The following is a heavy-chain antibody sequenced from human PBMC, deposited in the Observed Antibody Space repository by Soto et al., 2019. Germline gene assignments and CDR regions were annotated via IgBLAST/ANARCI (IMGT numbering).Heavy chain of an antibody. CDR3: ARAKFVYYGMDV. D-gene: IGHD3-16*01. J-gene: IGHJ6*02. CDR1: GFTFSSYW. Sequence: EVQLVESGGGLVLPGGSLRLSCAGSGFTFSSYWMTWVRQAPGKGLEWVASIKQDGSEKDYVDSLKGRFTISRDNPKKSLYLQMNSLRAEDTAVYYCARAKFVYYGMDVWGQGTTVTVSS. CDR2: IKQDGSEK. V-gene: IGHV3-7*01.